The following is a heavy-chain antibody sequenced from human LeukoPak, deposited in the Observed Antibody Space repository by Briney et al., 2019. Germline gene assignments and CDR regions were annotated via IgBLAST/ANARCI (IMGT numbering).Heavy chain of an antibody. D-gene: IGHD1-14*01. Sequence: GGSLRLSCAASGFTFSASWMHWVRQAPGKGLVWVSRINPDGRTMSYADSVKDRFTISRDNAKNTLYLQMNSLRAEDTAVYYCATHLPAVSLYAEYFQHWGQGTLVTVSS. CDR3: ATHLPAVSLYAEYFQH. CDR2: INPDGRTM. J-gene: IGHJ1*01. CDR1: GFTFSASW. V-gene: IGHV3-74*01.